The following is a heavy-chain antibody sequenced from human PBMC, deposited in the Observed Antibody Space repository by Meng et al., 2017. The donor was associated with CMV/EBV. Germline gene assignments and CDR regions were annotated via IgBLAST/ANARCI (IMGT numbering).Heavy chain of an antibody. Sequence: GPLREWGPGLVKPSHTLSLTCTVSGGSISSGDYYRSWIRQPPGKGLEWIGYIYYSGSTYYNPSLKSRVTISVDTSKNQFSLKLSSVTAADTAVYYCARDNRRGGVDYWGQGTLVTVSS. CDR3: ARDNRRGGVDY. D-gene: IGHD3-3*01. CDR2: IYYSGST. CDR1: GGSISSGDYY. V-gene: IGHV4-30-4*08. J-gene: IGHJ4*02.